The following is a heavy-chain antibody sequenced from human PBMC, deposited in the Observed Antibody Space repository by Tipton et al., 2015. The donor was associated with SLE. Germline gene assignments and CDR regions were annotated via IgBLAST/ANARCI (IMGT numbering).Heavy chain of an antibody. CDR3: ARDLTYYYGSGSLYGMDV. J-gene: IGHJ6*02. Sequence: QVQLVQSGPEVKKPGSSVKVSCKASGGTFSSYAISWVRQAPGQGLEWMGGIIPIFGTANYAQKFQGRVTITADESTSTAYMELSSLRSEDTAVYYCARDLTYYYGSGSLYGMDVWGQGTTVTVSS. CDR1: GGTFSSYA. D-gene: IGHD3-10*01. V-gene: IGHV1-69*01. CDR2: IIPIFGTA.